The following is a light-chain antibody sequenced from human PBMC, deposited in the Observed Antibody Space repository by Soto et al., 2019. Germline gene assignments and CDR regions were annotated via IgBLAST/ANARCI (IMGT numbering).Light chain of an antibody. CDR2: DAS. J-gene: IGKJ4*01. CDR3: QQYISYLLT. CDR1: QSISSW. V-gene: IGKV1-5*01. Sequence: DIQMTQSPSTLSASVGDRVTITCRASQSISSWLAWYQQKPGKAPKLLIYDASSLESGVPSRFSGSGSGTKFTLTISSLQPDDFETYYCQQYISYLLTFGAGTKVYIK.